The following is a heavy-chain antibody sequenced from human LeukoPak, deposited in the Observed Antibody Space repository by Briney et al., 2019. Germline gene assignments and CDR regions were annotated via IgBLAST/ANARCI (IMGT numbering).Heavy chain of an antibody. CDR1: GGSISSSNW. J-gene: IGHJ4*02. CDR3: ARGDYYGSGSYYFDY. Sequence: SGTLSLTCAVSGGSISSSNWWSWVRQPPGKGLEWIGEIYHSGSTNYNPSLKSRVTISVDKSENQFSLKLSSVTAADTAVYYCARGDYYGSGSYYFDYWGQGTLVTVSS. CDR2: IYHSGST. V-gene: IGHV4-4*02. D-gene: IGHD3-10*01.